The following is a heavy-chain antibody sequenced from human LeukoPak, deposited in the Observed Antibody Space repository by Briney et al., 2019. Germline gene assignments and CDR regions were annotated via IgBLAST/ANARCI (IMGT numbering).Heavy chain of an antibody. CDR2: ISTDSGDA. J-gene: IGHJ5*02. CDR1: GYHFTGYH. V-gene: IGHV1-2*02. D-gene: IGHD5/OR15-5a*01. CDR3: AGLGSTVKGRIDP. Sequence: ASVKVSCKASGYHFTGYHVHWVRQAPGQGLEWMGRISTDSGDADIAQKFQGRVTMTRDTSISTAYMELSRLTSDDSAVYYCAGLGSTVKGRIDPWGQGTSVTVSS.